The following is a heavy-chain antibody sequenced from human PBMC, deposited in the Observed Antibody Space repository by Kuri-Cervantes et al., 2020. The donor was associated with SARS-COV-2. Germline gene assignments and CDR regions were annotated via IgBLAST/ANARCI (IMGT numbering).Heavy chain of an antibody. CDR1: GFLFSASA. CDR2: VRGKADNYAT. V-gene: IGHV3-73*01. Sequence: GESLKISCEVSGFLFSASAIHWVRQASGKGLEWVGRVRGKADNYATAYAASVKGRFTISRDDTKNMAYLQMNSLRAEDTAVYYCARDNSGSYWGGGDYWGLGTLVTVSS. CDR3: ARDNSGSYWGGGDY. J-gene: IGHJ4*02. D-gene: IGHD1-26*01.